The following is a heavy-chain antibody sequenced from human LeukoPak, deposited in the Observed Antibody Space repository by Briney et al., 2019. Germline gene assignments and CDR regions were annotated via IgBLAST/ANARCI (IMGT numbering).Heavy chain of an antibody. CDR1: GGSFSGYY. J-gene: IGHJ5*02. V-gene: IGHV4-34*01. CDR3: ARGITMIVVVPYNWFDP. CDR2: INHSGST. D-gene: IGHD3-22*01. Sequence: SETLPLTCAVYGGSFSGYYWSWIRQPPGKGLEWIGEINHSGSTNYNPSLKSRVTISVDTSKNQFSLKLSSVTAADTAVYYCARGITMIVVVPYNWFDPWGQGTLVTVSS.